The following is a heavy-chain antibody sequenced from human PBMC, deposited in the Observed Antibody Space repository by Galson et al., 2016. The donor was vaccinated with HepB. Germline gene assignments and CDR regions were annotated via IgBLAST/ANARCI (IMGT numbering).Heavy chain of an antibody. V-gene: IGHV3-7*03. Sequence: SLRLSCAASGFIIRDDWMSWVRQAPGKGLEWVANIDEDSTDKNYVDSVKGRFTISRDNAKNSLYLQLNSLGVEDTGVYYCAKDVAYGRFDPWGQGPLVIVS. D-gene: IGHD4-17*01. J-gene: IGHJ5*02. CDR1: GFIIRDDW. CDR2: IDEDSTDK. CDR3: AKDVAYGRFDP.